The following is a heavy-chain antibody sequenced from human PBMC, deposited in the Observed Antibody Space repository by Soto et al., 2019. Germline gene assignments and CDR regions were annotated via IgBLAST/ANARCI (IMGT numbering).Heavy chain of an antibody. CDR2: VSVRGGST. Sequence: PGGSLRLSCAASGFTFNNYAMNWVRQAPGKGLEWVSVVSVRGGSTYYADSVKGRFTISRDNSKNTLYLQMNSLRAEDTAVYYCAKAARSDYDRLPVDYWGEGTQVTVSS. CDR1: GFTFNNYA. V-gene: IGHV3-23*01. CDR3: AKAARSDYDRLPVDY. D-gene: IGHD5-12*01. J-gene: IGHJ4*02.